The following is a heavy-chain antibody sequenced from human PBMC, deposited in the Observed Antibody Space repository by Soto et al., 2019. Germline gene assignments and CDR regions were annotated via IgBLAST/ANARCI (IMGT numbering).Heavy chain of an antibody. D-gene: IGHD6-19*01. CDR1: GFTFSDYG. CDR3: AKPSNSGRTAYYYGMDV. CDR2: SAYDGSNK. V-gene: IGHV3-30*18. J-gene: IGHJ6*02. Sequence: QVQLVESGGGVVQPGRSLRLSCAASGFTFSDYGMHWVRQAPGKGLEWVAVSAYDGSNKYYGDPVKGRFTISKDDSKNTLFLEMTSLRVEDTAVYYCAKPSNSGRTAYYYGMDVWGQGTTVIVSS.